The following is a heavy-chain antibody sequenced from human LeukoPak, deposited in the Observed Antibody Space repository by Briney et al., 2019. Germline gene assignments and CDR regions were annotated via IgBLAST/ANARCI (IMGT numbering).Heavy chain of an antibody. CDR2: ISSSSSYI. D-gene: IGHD2-2*01. V-gene: IGHV3-21*01. CDR1: GFTFGDYV. Sequence: GGSLRLSCAASGFTFGDYVMSWVRQAPGKGLEWVSSISSSSSYIYYADSVKGRFTISRDNAKNSLYLQMNSLRAEDTAVYYCARDNEYQLLLGVWGQGTLVTVSS. J-gene: IGHJ4*02. CDR3: ARDNEYQLLLGV.